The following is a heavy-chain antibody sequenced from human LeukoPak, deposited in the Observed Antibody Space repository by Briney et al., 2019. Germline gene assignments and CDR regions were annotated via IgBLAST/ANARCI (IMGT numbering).Heavy chain of an antibody. V-gene: IGHV1-46*04. J-gene: IGHJ4*02. CDR3: ANRY. CDR1: GYTFTSYY. CDR2: INPSGGST. Sequence: ASVKVSCKASGYTFTSYYMHWVRQAPGQGLEWMGMINPSGGSTYYADSVKGRFTISRDNSKNTLYLQMNSLRAEDTAVYYCANRYWGQGTLVTVSS.